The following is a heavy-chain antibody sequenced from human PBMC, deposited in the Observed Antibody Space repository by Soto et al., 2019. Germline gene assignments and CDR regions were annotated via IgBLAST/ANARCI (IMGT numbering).Heavy chain of an antibody. CDR1: GYTFTSYG. D-gene: IGHD6-19*01. Sequence: QVQLVQSGAEVKKPGAAVKVSCKASGYTFTSYGISWVRQAPGQGLEWMGWISSYNGNTNYVQKFQGRVTMTTDTTTTTAHMELRSRRSDDTAVYYCARSGASGWAGWFDPWGQGTLVPVSS. J-gene: IGHJ5*02. CDR2: ISSYNGNT. V-gene: IGHV1-18*01. CDR3: ARSGASGWAGWFDP.